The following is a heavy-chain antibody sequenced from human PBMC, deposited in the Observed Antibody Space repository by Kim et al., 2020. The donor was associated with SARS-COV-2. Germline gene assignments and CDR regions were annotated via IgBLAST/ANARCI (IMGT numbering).Heavy chain of an antibody. Sequence: QKFQGRVTMTEDTSTDTAYMGLSSLRSEDTAVYYCATGPWMAAGDNWFDPWGQGTLVTVSS. D-gene: IGHD6-13*01. V-gene: IGHV1-24*01. J-gene: IGHJ5*02. CDR3: ATGPWMAAGDNWFDP.